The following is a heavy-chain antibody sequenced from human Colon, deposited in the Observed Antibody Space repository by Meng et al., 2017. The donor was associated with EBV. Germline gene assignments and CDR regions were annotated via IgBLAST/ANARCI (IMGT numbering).Heavy chain of an antibody. D-gene: IGHD1-26*01. CDR3: ARGKQDAWELLAY. Sequence: VEVEGSGPGVVKPSGTLSLTCGVSGVSISSNILWTWVRQPPGKGLEWIGDIDDSGSTNYNPSLNSRISISLDKSKNHFSLKVNSVTAADTAVYYCARGKQDAWELLAYWGQGALVTVSS. CDR2: IDDSGST. J-gene: IGHJ4*02. V-gene: IGHV4-4*02. CDR1: GVSISSNIL.